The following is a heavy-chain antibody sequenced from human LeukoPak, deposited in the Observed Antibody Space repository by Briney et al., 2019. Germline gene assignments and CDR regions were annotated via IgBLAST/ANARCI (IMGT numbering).Heavy chain of an antibody. CDR3: ARAPPYSRLNWFDP. Sequence: PSETLSLTCTVSGGSISTYYWSRIRQPPGKGLEWIGEINHSGSTNYNPSLKSRVTISVDTSKNQFSLKLSSVTAADTAVYYCARAPPYSRLNWFDPWGQGTLVTVSS. CDR1: GGSISTYY. CDR2: INHSGST. J-gene: IGHJ5*02. V-gene: IGHV4-34*01. D-gene: IGHD6-13*01.